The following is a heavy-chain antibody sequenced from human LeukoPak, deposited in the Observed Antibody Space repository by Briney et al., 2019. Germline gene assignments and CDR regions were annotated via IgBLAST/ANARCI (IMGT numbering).Heavy chain of an antibody. CDR1: GLTFSNYG. V-gene: IGHV3-33*08. D-gene: IGHD6-19*01. Sequence: PGGSLRLSCAASGLTFSNYGMHWVRQAPGKGLEWVAVIWYDGSHKYYADSVKGRFTISRDNSKNTLYLEMNSLSAEDTAVYYCAREYRSGWTGLGYWGQGILVTVSS. CDR3: AREYRSGWTGLGY. CDR2: IWYDGSHK. J-gene: IGHJ4*02.